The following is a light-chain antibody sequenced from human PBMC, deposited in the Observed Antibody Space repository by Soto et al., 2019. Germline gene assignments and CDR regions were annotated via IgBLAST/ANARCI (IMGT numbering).Light chain of an antibody. CDR1: QSVSSY. J-gene: IGKJ5*01. CDR3: QERSNFNT. CDR2: EAS. V-gene: IGKV3-11*01. Sequence: EIVWTQAPATPSLSPGERATLSCRASQSVSSYLAWYQQKPGQAPRLLMYEASNRATGIPARFSGGGSGTDFTLTISSLEPEDFAVYYCQERSNFNTFCQRRTLAIK.